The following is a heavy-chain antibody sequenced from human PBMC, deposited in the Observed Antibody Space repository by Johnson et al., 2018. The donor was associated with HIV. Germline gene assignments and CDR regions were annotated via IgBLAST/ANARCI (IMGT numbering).Heavy chain of an antibody. CDR1: GFTFSSSG. J-gene: IGHJ3*02. CDR3: AKDTIAGVKGDSSI. Sequence: VQLVESGGGVVQPGGSLRLSCAASGFTFSSSGMHWVRQAPGKGLEWVAFIRYDGSNKYYADSVKGRFTISRDNSKNTLYLQMNSLRAEDTAVYYCAKDTIAGVKGDSSIWGQGTMVTVSS. V-gene: IGHV3-30*02. D-gene: IGHD3-9*01. CDR2: IRYDGSNK.